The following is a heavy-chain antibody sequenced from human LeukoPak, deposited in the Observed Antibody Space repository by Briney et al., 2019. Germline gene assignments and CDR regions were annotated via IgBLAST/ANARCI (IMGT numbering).Heavy chain of an antibody. V-gene: IGHV1-18*01. J-gene: IGHJ6*02. D-gene: IGHD3-10*01. CDR1: GYTFTSYG. CDR2: ISAYNGNT. CDR3: ARMGSYKADYYYYGMDV. Sequence: ASVKVSCKASGYTFTSYGISWVRQAPGQGLEWMGWISAYNGNTNYAQKLQGRVTMTTDTSTSTAYMELRSLRSDDTAVYYCARMGSYKADYYYYGMDVWGQGTTVTVSS.